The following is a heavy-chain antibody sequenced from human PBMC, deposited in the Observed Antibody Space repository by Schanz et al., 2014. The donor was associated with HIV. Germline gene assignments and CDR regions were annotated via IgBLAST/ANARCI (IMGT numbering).Heavy chain of an antibody. CDR2: IIPPFGTS. CDR3: ARDSPVAAGTLDY. J-gene: IGHJ4*02. V-gene: IGHV1-69*01. CDR1: GGTFINYA. D-gene: IGHD6-13*01. Sequence: QVQLVQSGAEVKKPGSSVKVFCRASGGTFINYAFSWVRQAPGPGLEWMGGIIPPFGTSNYAQKFQGRATITADESTSTAYMELSSLRSEDTAVYYCARDSPVAAGTLDYWGQGTLVTVSS.